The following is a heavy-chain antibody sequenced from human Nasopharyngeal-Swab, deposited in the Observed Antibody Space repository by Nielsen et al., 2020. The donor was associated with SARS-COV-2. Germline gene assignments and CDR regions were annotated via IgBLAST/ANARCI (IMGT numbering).Heavy chain of an antibody. J-gene: IGHJ4*02. Sequence: VRQAPGKGLEWVANIKQDGSEKYYADSVKGRFTISRDNAKNSLYLQMNSLRAEDTAVYYCARVAIAARDIDYWGQGTLVTVSS. CDR3: ARVAIAARDIDY. D-gene: IGHD6-6*01. CDR2: IKQDGSEK. V-gene: IGHV3-7*05.